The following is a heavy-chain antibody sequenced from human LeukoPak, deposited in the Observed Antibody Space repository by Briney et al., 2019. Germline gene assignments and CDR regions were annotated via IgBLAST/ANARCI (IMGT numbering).Heavy chain of an antibody. J-gene: IGHJ4*02. CDR3: ASYDSSGYYYLEGDYFDY. D-gene: IGHD3-22*01. CDR2: IYYSGST. CDR1: GGSISSGGYY. V-gene: IGHV4-31*03. Sequence: SETLSLTCTVSGGSISSGGYYWSWIRQHPGKGLEWIGYIYYSGSTYYNPSLKSRVTISVDTSKNQFSLKLSSVTAADTAVYYCASYDSSGYYYLEGDYFDYWGQGTLVTVSS.